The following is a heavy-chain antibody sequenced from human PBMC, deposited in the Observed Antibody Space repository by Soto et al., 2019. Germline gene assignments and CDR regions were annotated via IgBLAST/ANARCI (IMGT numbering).Heavy chain of an antibody. D-gene: IGHD6-13*01. CDR2: IYYSGST. CDR1: GGSISSGDYY. V-gene: IGHV4-30-4*01. J-gene: IGHJ4*02. CDR3: ARDKFGRAAAGLFDY. Sequence: KTSETLSLTCTVSGGSISSGDYYWSWIRQPPGKGLEWIGYIYYSGSTYYNPSLKSRVTISVDTSKNQFSLKLSSVTAADTAVYYCARDKFGRAAAGLFDYWGQGTLVTVSS.